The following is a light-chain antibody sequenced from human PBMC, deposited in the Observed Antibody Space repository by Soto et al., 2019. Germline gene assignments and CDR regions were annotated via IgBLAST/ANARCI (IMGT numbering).Light chain of an antibody. J-gene: IGKJ2*01. CDR2: AAS. V-gene: IGKV1-39*01. CDR3: QQSYSIPYV. Sequence: DIQMTQSPSYLSASVGDRVTITCRASQSISTYVNWYQQKPGKAPQLLIHAASSLQGGVPSRFSGGGSGTDFTLTISSLHPEDFATYYCQQSYSIPYVFGQATKLEIE. CDR1: QSISTY.